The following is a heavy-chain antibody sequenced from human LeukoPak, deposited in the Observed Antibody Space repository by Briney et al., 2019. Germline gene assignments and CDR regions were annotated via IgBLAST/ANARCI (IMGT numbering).Heavy chain of an antibody. CDR1: GSSISSYY. CDR2: IYYSGST. V-gene: IGHV4-59*12. CDR3: ARDFYYYGMDV. Sequence: SETLSLTCTVSGSSISSYYWSWIRQPPGKGLEWLGCIYYSGSTKYNPSLKSRVTISLDTSKNQFSLKLSSVTAADTAVYYCARDFYYYGMDVWGQGTTVTVSS. J-gene: IGHJ6*02.